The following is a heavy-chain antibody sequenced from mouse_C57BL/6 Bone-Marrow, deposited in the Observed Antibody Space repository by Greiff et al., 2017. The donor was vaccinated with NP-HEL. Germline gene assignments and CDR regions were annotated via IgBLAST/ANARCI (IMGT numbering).Heavy chain of an antibody. D-gene: IGHD1-2*01. CDR1: GYTFTSYG. Sequence: VKLMESGAELARPGASVKLSCKASGYTFTSYGISWVKQRTGQGLEWIGEIYPRSGNTYYNEKFKGKATLTADKSSSTAYMELRSLTSEDSAVYFCAREGITTAAYGGRGTLVTVSA. J-gene: IGHJ3*01. V-gene: IGHV1-81*01. CDR2: IYPRSGNT. CDR3: AREGITTAAY.